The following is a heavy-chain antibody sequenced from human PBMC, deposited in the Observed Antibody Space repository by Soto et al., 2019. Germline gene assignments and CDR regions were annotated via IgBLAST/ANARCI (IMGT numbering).Heavy chain of an antibody. CDR3: ARDARGYSYGFFDY. CDR1: GFTFSSYA. Sequence: QVQLVESGGGVVQPRRSLRLSCAASGFTFSSYAMHWVRQAPGKGLEWVAVISYDGSNKYYADSVKGRFTISRDNSKNTLYLQMNSLRAEDTAVYYCARDARGYSYGFFDYWGQGTLVTVSS. D-gene: IGHD5-18*01. J-gene: IGHJ4*02. V-gene: IGHV3-30-3*01. CDR2: ISYDGSNK.